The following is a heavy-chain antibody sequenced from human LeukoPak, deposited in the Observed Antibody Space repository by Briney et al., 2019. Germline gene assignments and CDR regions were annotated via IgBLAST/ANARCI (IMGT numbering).Heavy chain of an antibody. CDR2: IYYSGSA. CDR3: ARVYYYYYNMDV. V-gene: IGHV4-39*01. Sequence: KTSETLSLTCTAPGGSIGSSSYYWGWIRQPPGKGLEWIVSIYYSGSAYYNPSLKSRVIISVDTSKNQFSLKRSSVTAADTAVYYCARVYYYYYNMDVWGKGTTVTIS. J-gene: IGHJ6*03. CDR1: GGSIGSSSYY.